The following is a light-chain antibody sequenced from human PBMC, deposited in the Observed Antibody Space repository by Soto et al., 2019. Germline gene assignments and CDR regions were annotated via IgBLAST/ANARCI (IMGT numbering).Light chain of an antibody. Sequence: EIVMTQSPGTLSVSPGERATLFCRASQSVRSSLAWYQQKPGQAPRLFIYDASTRATGIPARFSGSGSGTDFTLTISSLQSEDFAVYYCQQFDNWPWTFGQGTKVDIK. V-gene: IGKV3-15*01. CDR3: QQFDNWPWT. J-gene: IGKJ1*01. CDR1: QSVRSS. CDR2: DAS.